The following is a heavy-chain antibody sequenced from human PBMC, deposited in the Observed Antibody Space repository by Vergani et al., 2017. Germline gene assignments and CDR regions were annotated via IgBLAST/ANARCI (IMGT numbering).Heavy chain of an antibody. V-gene: IGHV3-33*01. CDR3: ATDLELIYNRCDP. J-gene: IGHJ5*02. CDR2: TWYDGNNK. CDR1: GFTFNQYG. D-gene: IGHD1-14*01. Sequence: QVQLVESGGGVVQPGRSLRLSCAASGFTFNQYGMHWVRQAPGKGLEWVAVTWYDGNNKQYADSVKGRFTISRDNSKSTMYLQMNSLRDEDTGVYYCATDLELIYNRCDPWGQGTLVTVSS.